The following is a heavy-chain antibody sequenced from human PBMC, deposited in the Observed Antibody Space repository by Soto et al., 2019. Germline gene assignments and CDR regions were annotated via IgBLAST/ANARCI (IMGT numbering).Heavy chain of an antibody. CDR2: IDAGNGNT. J-gene: IGHJ4*02. CDR1: GYTFTSYA. D-gene: IGHD6-13*01. V-gene: IGHV1-3*01. CDR3: ARGEQQLAPFDY. Sequence: ASVKVSCKASGYTFTSYAMHWVRQAPGQRLEWMGWIDAGNGNTKYSQKFQGRVTITRDTSASTAYMELSSLRSEDTAVYYCARGEQQLAPFDYWGQGTLVTVSS.